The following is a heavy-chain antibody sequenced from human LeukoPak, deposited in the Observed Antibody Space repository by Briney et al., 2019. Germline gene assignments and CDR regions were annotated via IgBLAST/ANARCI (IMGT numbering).Heavy chain of an antibody. D-gene: IGHD6-13*01. CDR2: IYYSGST. CDR3: ARVSYSSSWDDFDY. V-gene: IGHV4-34*01. J-gene: IGHJ4*02. CDR1: GGSFSGYY. Sequence: PSETLSLTCAVYGGSFSGYYWSWIRQPPGKGLEWIGSIYYSGSTYYNPSLKSRVTISVDTSKNQFSLKLSSVTAADTAVYYCARVSYSSSWDDFDYWGQGTLVTVSS.